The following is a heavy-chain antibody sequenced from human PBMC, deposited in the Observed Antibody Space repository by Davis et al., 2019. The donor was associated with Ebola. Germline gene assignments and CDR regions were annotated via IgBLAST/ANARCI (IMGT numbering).Heavy chain of an antibody. J-gene: IGHJ4*02. CDR2: IYYTGSM. CDR3: ARFPVRDSGGLLEGGY. D-gene: IGHD2-15*01. Sequence: SETLSLTCAASGFSISSSNWWGWIRQPPGKGLEWIGYIYYTGSMYYNPSLKSRVTMSVDTSKNRFSLKLSSVTAVDTAVYYCARFPVRDSGGLLEGGYWGQGTLVTVSS. V-gene: IGHV4-28*05. CDR1: GFSISSSNW.